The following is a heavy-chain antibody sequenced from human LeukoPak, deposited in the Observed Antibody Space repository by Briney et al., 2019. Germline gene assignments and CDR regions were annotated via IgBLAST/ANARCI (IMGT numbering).Heavy chain of an antibody. CDR2: ISAYGGST. J-gene: IGHJ4*02. CDR3: ARDRVYWNDVGGLFDY. Sequence: PGGSLRLSCAASGSTFSSYAMNWVRQAPGKGLEWVSGISAYGGSTYYADSVKGRLTISRDNSKNTLYLQMNSLRAEDTAVYYCARDRVYWNDVGGLFDYWGQGTLVTVSS. CDR1: GSTFSSYA. V-gene: IGHV3-23*01. D-gene: IGHD1-1*01.